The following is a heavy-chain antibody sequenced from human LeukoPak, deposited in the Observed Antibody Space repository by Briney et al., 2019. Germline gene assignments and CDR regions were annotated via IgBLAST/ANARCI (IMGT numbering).Heavy chain of an antibody. CDR2: YSNDGSNK. Sequence: GSPRPPCGTPGFTFRNYCMPWVRQAPGQGVGGVAGYSNDGSNKYYADSVKGRFTISRDNSKNTLYLQMSSLRAEDTAVYYCAKDRLGLQDYGDYDTPDYWGQGTLVTVSS. D-gene: IGHD4-17*01. CDR3: AKDRLGLQDYGDYDTPDY. V-gene: IGHV3-30*18. CDR1: GFTFRNYC. J-gene: IGHJ4*02.